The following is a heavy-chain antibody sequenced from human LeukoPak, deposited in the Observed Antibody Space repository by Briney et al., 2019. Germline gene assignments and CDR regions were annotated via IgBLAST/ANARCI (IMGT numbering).Heavy chain of an antibody. J-gene: IGHJ4*02. CDR2: IIPSYGTP. V-gene: IGHV1-69*13. CDR3: VXEFDR. CDR1: GGTFSNNA. Sequence: GASVKVSCKASGGTFSNNAFTWVRQAPGQGLEWMGGIIPSYGTPNIAKKFQGRVTITADELTTTVFMELRGLRTEDTAMYYCVXEFDRWGQGTLVIVSS.